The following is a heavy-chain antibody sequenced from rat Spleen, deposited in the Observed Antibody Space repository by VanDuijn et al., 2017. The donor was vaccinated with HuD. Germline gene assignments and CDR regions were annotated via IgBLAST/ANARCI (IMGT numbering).Heavy chain of an antibody. V-gene: IGHV2-32*01. Sequence: QVQLKESGPGLVQPSQTLSLTCTVSGFSLTGNNVYWVRQPPGKGLEWMGVMWSDGDTSYNSALKSRLSISRDTSKSQILLKMNSLQTEDTAIYYCARDRLQWFDYWGQGVMVTVSS. J-gene: IGHJ2*01. CDR3: ARDRLQWFDY. CDR1: GFSLTGNN. CDR2: MWSDGDT. D-gene: IGHD1-1*01.